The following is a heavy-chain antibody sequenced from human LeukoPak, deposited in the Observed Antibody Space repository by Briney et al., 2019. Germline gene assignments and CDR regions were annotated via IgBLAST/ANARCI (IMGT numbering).Heavy chain of an antibody. D-gene: IGHD4-23*01. J-gene: IGHJ4*02. CDR2: ISYDGSNK. V-gene: IGHV3-30*04. CDR1: GFTLRSYE. Sequence: GGSLRLYCAASGFTLRSYEMNWVRQAPGKGLEWVAVISYDGSNKYYADSVKGRFTISRDNSKNTLYLQMNSLRAEDTAVYYCAREDRLRWSTALDYWGQGTLVTVSS. CDR3: AREDRLRWSTALDY.